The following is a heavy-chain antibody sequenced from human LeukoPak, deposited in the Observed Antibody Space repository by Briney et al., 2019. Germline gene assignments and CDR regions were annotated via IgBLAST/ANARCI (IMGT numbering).Heavy chain of an antibody. D-gene: IGHD6-13*01. CDR2: ISGSGDST. CDR3: AKDRYSSWYLTLDY. J-gene: IGHJ4*02. CDR1: GFSFSNYA. V-gene: IGHV3-23*01. Sequence: GGSLRLSCAASGFSFSNYAMSWVRQAPGKGLEWVSVISGSGDSTNYADSVKGRFTISRDNSKNTLYLQMNSLRAEDTAVYYCAKDRYSSWYLTLDYWGQGTLVTVSS.